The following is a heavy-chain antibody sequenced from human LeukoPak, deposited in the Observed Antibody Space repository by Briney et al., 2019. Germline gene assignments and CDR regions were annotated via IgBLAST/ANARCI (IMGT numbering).Heavy chain of an antibody. CDR3: EGEPTVTLRPYYYYMDV. CDR2: IRYDGSNK. Sequence: GGSLRLSCAASGFTFSSYGMHWVHQAPGKGLEWVAFIRYDGSNKYYADSVKGRFTISRDNSKNTLYLQMNSLRAEDTAVYYCEGEPTVTLRPYYYYMDVWGKGTTVTVSS. D-gene: IGHD4-11*01. J-gene: IGHJ6*03. CDR1: GFTFSSYG. V-gene: IGHV3-30*02.